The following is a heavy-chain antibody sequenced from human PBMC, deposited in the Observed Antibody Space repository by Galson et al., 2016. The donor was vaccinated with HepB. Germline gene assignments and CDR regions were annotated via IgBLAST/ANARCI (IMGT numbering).Heavy chain of an antibody. V-gene: IGHV4-59*02. CDR1: GVSVSSLY. D-gene: IGHD3-3*01. CDR3: ARGGYAFWSGPGSGWFDP. CDR2: IYYSGIT. J-gene: IGHJ5*02. Sequence: TLSLTCTVSGVSVSSLYWSWIRQPPGKGLEWIGYIYYSGITNYNPSLKSRVTISVDTSKNQFSLKLSSVTAADTAVYYCARGGYAFWSGPGSGWFDPWGQGTLVTVSS.